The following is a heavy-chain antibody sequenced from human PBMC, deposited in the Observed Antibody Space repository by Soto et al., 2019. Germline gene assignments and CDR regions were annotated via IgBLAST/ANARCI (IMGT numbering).Heavy chain of an antibody. Sequence: PGGSLRLSCAASGFTFSSYWMSWVRQAPGKGLEWVANIKQDGIEKYYVDSVKGRFTISRDNAKNSLYLQMNSLRAEDTAVYYCARDSYDILPYGMDVWGQGTTVTVSS. CDR1: GFTFSSYW. J-gene: IGHJ6*02. CDR3: ARDSYDILPYGMDV. D-gene: IGHD3-9*01. V-gene: IGHV3-7*01. CDR2: IKQDGIEK.